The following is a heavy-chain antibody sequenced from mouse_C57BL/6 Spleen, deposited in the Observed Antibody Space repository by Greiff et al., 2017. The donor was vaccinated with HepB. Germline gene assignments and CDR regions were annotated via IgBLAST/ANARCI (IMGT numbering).Heavy chain of an antibody. V-gene: IGHV1-39*01. CDR3: ARMAYGSSYEYFDY. CDR2: INPNYGTT. CDR1: GYSFTDYN. J-gene: IGHJ2*01. D-gene: IGHD1-1*01. Sequence: VQLQQSGPELVKPGASVKISCKASGYSFTDYNMNWVKQSDGKSLEWIGVINPNYGTTSYNQKFKGKATLTVDQSSSTAYMQLNSLTSEDSAVYYCARMAYGSSYEYFDYWGQGTTLTVSS.